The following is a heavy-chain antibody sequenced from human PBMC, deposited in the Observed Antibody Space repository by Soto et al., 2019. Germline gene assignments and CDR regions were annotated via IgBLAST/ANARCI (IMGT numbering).Heavy chain of an antibody. CDR2: ITGSSGHK. CDR1: GFTFSTYS. D-gene: IGHD3-10*01. V-gene: IGHV3-21*01. Sequence: GGSLRLSCTASGFTFSTYSLNWVRQAPGKGLEWVSFITGSSGHKFYADSLRGRFTISRDNAKNSLYLQMNNLRAEDTAIYYCARDGEAHFGLDVWGQGTTVTVSS. CDR3: ARDGEAHFGLDV. J-gene: IGHJ6*02.